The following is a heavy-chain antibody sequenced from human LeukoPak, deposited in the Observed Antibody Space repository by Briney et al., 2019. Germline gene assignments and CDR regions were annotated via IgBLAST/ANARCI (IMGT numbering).Heavy chain of an antibody. CDR2: INPNSGGT. V-gene: IGHV1-2*06. D-gene: IGHD6-13*01. CDR1: GYTFNRYA. Sequence: ASVKVSCKASGYTFNRYALSWVRQAPGQGLEWMGRINPNSGGTNYAQKFQGRVTMTRDTSISTAYMELSRLRSDDTAVYYCARVDSSSWYNWFDPWGQGTLVTVSS. J-gene: IGHJ5*02. CDR3: ARVDSSSWYNWFDP.